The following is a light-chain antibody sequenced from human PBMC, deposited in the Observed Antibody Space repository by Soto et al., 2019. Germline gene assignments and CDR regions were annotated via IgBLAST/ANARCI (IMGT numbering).Light chain of an antibody. CDR1: SSDVGGYNY. V-gene: IGLV2-8*01. J-gene: IGLJ3*02. Sequence: QSALTQPPSASGSPGQSVTISCTGTSSDVGGYNYVSWYQQHPGNAPKLIISEVTKRPSGVPDRFSGSKSGNTASLTVSGLQAEDEADYYSSSYAVSNAFWVFGGGTKLTVL. CDR3: SSYAVSNAFWV. CDR2: EVT.